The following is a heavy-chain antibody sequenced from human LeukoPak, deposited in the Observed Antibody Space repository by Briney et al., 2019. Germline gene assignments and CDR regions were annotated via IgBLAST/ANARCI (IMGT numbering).Heavy chain of an antibody. CDR3: AREATVVT. CDR2: ISSSSSTI. D-gene: IGHD4-23*01. Sequence: PGGSLRLSCAAPGFTFSDYNMNWVRQAPGKGLERVSYISSSSSTIYYADSVKGRFTISRDNAKNSLYLQMNSLRAEDTAVYYCAREATVVTWGQGTLVTVSS. J-gene: IGHJ5*02. CDR1: GFTFSDYN. V-gene: IGHV3-48*04.